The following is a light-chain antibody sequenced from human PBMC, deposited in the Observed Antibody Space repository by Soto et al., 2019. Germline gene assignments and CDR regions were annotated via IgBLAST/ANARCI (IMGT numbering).Light chain of an antibody. J-gene: IGKJ1*01. Sequence: IVVTQSPGTLSLCRGEIATLSWGSSESVTDNQLAWYQRRPGQAPRLLIYAISTRAAGVPDRFSGSGSGTDFTLTISRLEPEDSAVYYCQHRSNWPPTFGQGTKVDI. V-gene: IGKV3D-20*02. CDR2: AIS. CDR1: ESVTDNQ. CDR3: QHRSNWPPT.